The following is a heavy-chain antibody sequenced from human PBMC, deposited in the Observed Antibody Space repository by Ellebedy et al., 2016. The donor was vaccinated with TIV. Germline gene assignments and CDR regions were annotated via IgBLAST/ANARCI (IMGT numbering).Heavy chain of an antibody. CDR2: IYYSGST. D-gene: IGHD3-22*01. CDR3: ASSHYYDSRRIDY. J-gene: IGHJ4*02. V-gene: IGHV4-39*07. Sequence: MPSETLSLTCTVSGGSISSSSYYWGWIRQPPGKGLEWMGSIYYSGSTYYNPSLKSRVTISVDTSKNQFSLKLSSVTAADTAVYYCASSHYYDSRRIDYWGQGTLVTVSS. CDR1: GGSISSSSYY.